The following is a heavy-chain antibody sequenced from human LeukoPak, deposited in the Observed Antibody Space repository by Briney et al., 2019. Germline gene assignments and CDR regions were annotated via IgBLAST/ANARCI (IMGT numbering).Heavy chain of an antibody. CDR2: INHSGST. CDR1: GGSFSGYY. V-gene: IGHV4-34*01. Sequence: SETLSLTCAVYGGSFSGYYWSWIRQPPGKGLEWIGEINHSGSTNYNPSLKSRVTISVDTSKNQFSLKLSSVTAADTAVYYCARIRESKPNYYVMDVWGQGTTVTVSS. J-gene: IGHJ6*02. CDR3: ARIRESKPNYYVMDV.